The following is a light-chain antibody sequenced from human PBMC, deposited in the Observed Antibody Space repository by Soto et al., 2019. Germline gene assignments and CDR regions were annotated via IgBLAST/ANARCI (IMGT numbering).Light chain of an antibody. Sequence: DIHITQSPSTLPASIGDRVTITFRASQSISNWLAWYQQKPGKGPKLLIYDASTLASGVPSRFSGSGSGTEFTLTISSLQPADFATYFCQQYDDYSWTFGQGTKVDIK. V-gene: IGKV1-5*01. CDR3: QQYDDYSWT. J-gene: IGKJ1*01. CDR2: DAS. CDR1: QSISNW.